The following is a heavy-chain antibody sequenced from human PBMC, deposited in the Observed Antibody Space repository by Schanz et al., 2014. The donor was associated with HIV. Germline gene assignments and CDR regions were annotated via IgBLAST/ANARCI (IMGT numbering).Heavy chain of an antibody. CDR1: GYTFTTYG. CDR3: ARGSGPYYYYYGMDV. D-gene: IGHD2-15*01. J-gene: IGHJ6*02. V-gene: IGHV1-18*01. CDR2: ISPNNGNR. Sequence: QVQLVQSGAEVKKPGASVKVSCKASGYTFTTYGITWVRQAPGQGLEWMGWISPNNGNRNYAQKLQGRVTMTTDTSTTTAYMELRSLRSDETAIYYCARGSGPYYYYYGMDVWGQGTTVTVSS.